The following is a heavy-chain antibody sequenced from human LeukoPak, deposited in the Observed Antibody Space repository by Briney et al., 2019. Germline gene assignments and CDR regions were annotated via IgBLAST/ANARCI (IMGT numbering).Heavy chain of an antibody. CDR1: GSTLSSYW. J-gene: IGHJ4*02. CDR3: ASVTTDY. CDR2: IKQDGSEK. Sequence: GGSLRLSCAASGSTLSSYWMSWVRQAPGEGLGLVANIKQDGSEKYYVDSVKGRFTISRDNAKNSLYLRMNSLRAEDTAVYYCASVTTDYWGQGTLVTVSS. V-gene: IGHV3-7*01. D-gene: IGHD4-17*01.